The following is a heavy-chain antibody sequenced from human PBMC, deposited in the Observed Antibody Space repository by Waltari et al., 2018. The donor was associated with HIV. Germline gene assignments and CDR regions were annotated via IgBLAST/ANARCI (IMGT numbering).Heavy chain of an antibody. J-gene: IGHJ5*02. Sequence: QVQLQESGPGQVEPSGTLSFTCAVSGGSISTYNWWTWVRPPPGKGLEWIGEIYHPGSTNYNKSLKSRVTISVDKAKNQFSLELRSVTAADTAVYYCVRVVSDGNGSSWLDPWGQGTLVTVSS. V-gene: IGHV4-4*02. CDR2: IYHPGST. CDR3: VRVVSDGNGSSWLDP. CDR1: GGSISTYNW. D-gene: IGHD2-21*01.